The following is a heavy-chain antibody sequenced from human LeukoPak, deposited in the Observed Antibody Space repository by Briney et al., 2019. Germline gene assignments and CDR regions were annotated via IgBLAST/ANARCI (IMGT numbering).Heavy chain of an antibody. D-gene: IGHD6-13*01. Sequence: ASVKVSCKASGYTFTGYYMHWVRQAPGQGLEWMGWINPNSGGTNYAQKFQGRVTITADKSTSTAYMELSSLRSEDTAVYYCASSSNSALYSSSWYDFWYFDLWGRGTLVTVSS. CDR1: GYTFTGYY. V-gene: IGHV1-2*02. CDR2: INPNSGGT. CDR3: ASSSNSALYSSSWYDFWYFDL. J-gene: IGHJ2*01.